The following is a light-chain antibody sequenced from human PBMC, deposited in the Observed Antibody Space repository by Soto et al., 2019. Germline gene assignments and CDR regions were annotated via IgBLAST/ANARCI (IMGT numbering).Light chain of an antibody. CDR1: SSDVGGYNY. CDR3: SSYTSSSYVV. Sequence: QSDLTQPASVSGSPGQSITISCTGTSSDVGGYNYVSWYQQHPGKAPKLMIYDVSNRPSGVSNRFSGSKSGNTASLTISGLQAEDEADYYCSSYTSSSYVVFGGGTKVTVL. V-gene: IGLV2-14*01. CDR2: DVS. J-gene: IGLJ2*01.